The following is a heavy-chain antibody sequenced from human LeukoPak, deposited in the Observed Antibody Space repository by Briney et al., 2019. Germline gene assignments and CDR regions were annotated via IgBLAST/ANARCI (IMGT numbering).Heavy chain of an antibody. J-gene: IGHJ4*02. CDR2: ISGGST. CDR1: GFTVSSNE. CDR3: ARIDFWSGTPFDY. V-gene: IGHV3-38-3*01. Sequence: GGSLRLSCAASGFTVSSNEMSWVRQAPGKGLEWVSSISGGSTYYADSRKGRFTISRDNSKNTLHLQMNSLRAEDTAVYYCARIDFWSGTPFDYWGQGTLVTVSS. D-gene: IGHD3-3*01.